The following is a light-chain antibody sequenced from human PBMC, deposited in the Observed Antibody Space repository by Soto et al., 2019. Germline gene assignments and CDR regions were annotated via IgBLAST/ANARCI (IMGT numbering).Light chain of an antibody. Sequence: ILLTQSPGTLSLSPGERATLSCRASHTISSSYLAWYQQKPGQAPRLLMYGISRRATGIPDRFSGSGSGTDFTLTITRLEPEDFAVYYCQQYVTSSPRTFGQGTKVDNK. CDR1: HTISSSY. CDR3: QQYVTSSPRT. J-gene: IGKJ1*01. V-gene: IGKV3-20*01. CDR2: GIS.